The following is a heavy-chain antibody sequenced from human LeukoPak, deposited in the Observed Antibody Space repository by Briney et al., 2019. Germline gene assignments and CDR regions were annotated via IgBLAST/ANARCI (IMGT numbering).Heavy chain of an antibody. J-gene: IGHJ5*02. V-gene: IGHV3-21*06. D-gene: IGHD2-15*01. Sequence: GGSLRLSCAASGFSFSDYTMNWVRQAPGEGPEWVSSISSSSSYIYYADSVAGRFTITRDNGESSLYLQMNSLRAEDTAVYYCARSVVMVGGTRWFDPWGQGTLVTVSS. CDR1: GFSFSDYT. CDR2: ISSSSSYI. CDR3: ARSVVMVGGTRWFDP.